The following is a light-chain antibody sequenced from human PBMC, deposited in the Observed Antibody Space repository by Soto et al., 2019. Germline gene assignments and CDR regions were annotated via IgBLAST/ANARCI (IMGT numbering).Light chain of an antibody. CDR2: AAS. V-gene: IGKV1-39*01. J-gene: IGKJ5*01. CDR3: QQSYSTPIT. Sequence: DIQMPQSPSSLSASVGDRVTITCRASQSISSYLNWYQQKPGKAPKLLIYAASSLQSGVPSRFSGSGSGTDFTLTISSLQHEDFATYYCQQSYSTPITFGQGTILDIK. CDR1: QSISSY.